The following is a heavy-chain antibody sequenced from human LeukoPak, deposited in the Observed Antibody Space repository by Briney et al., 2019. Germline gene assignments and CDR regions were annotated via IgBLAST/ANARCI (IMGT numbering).Heavy chain of an antibody. CDR1: GGSISSTSYY. V-gene: IGHV4-39*01. D-gene: IGHD3-22*01. CDR2: IYYSRDT. CDR3: ATTSYYYDSPDY. Sequence: SETLSLTCTVSGGSISSTSYYWGWIRQPPGKGLEWIGSIYYSRDTYYNPSLKSRVTISVDTSKNQFSLKLSSVTAADTAVYYCATTSYYYDSPDYWGQGTLVTVSS. J-gene: IGHJ4*02.